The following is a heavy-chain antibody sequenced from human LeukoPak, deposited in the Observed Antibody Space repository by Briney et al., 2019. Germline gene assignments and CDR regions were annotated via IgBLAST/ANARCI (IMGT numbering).Heavy chain of an antibody. Sequence: GESLQISCKGSGYSFTSYWIGWVRQLPGKGLEGMGIIYPGDSDTTYSPSFQGQVTISADKSISTAYLQWSSLKASDTAMYYCARRGGYCSSTSCYADYYYGMDVWGQGTTVTVSS. J-gene: IGHJ6*02. V-gene: IGHV5-51*01. D-gene: IGHD2-2*01. CDR1: GYSFTSYW. CDR3: ARRGGYCSSTSCYADYYYGMDV. CDR2: IYPGDSDT.